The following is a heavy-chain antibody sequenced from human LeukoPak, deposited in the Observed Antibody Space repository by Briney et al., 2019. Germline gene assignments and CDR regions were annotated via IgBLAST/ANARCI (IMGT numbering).Heavy chain of an antibody. Sequence: GGSLRLSCAASGFTFSSYAMSWVRQAPGKGLEWGSAISGSGGSTYYADSVKGRFTISRDNAKNTLYMKMNSLRAEATAVSYCAKEGGDVLLWFGELLPRIYFDYWGQGTLVTVSS. CDR1: GFTFSSYA. D-gene: IGHD3-10*01. CDR2: ISGSGGST. J-gene: IGHJ4*02. CDR3: AKEGGDVLLWFGELLPRIYFDY. V-gene: IGHV3-23*01.